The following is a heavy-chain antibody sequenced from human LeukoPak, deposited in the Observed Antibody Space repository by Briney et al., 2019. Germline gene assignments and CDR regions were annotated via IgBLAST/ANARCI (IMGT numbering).Heavy chain of an antibody. D-gene: IGHD4-17*01. CDR1: GYTFTSYG. Sequence: ASVKVSCKASGYTFTSYGISWVRQAPGRGLEWMGWISAYNGNTNYAQKLQGRVTMTTDTSTSTAYMELRSLRSDDTAVYSCARTYTTDYGEPIFVYWGPGTPVTVSS. J-gene: IGHJ4*02. CDR2: ISAYNGNT. CDR3: ARTYTTDYGEPIFVY. V-gene: IGHV1-18*01.